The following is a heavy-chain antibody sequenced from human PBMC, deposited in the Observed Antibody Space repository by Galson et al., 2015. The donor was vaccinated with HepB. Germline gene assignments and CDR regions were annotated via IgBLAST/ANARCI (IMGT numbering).Heavy chain of an antibody. CDR2: IIPILGIA. V-gene: IGHV1-69*04. J-gene: IGHJ4*02. CDR1: GGTFSSYA. D-gene: IGHD3-9*01. Sequence: SVKVSCKASGGTFSSYAISWVLQAPGQGLEWMGRIIPILGIANYAQKFQGRVTITADKSTSTAYMELSSLRSEDTAVYYCARGGLRYFDWSSDYWGQGTLVTVSS. CDR3: ARGGLRYFDWSSDY.